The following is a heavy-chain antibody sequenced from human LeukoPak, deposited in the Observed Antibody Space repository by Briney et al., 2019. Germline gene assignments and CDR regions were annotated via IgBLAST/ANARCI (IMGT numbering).Heavy chain of an antibody. CDR2: ISTSGVNT. CDR1: GFSFSSNA. Sequence: GGSLRLSCAGPGFSFSSNALSWVRQAPGKGLEWVSAISTSGVNTYYADSVRGRFTISRDNSKNTLYLQMNTLRAEDTAVYYCATTKQARRYFDYWGQGTLVTVSS. CDR3: ATTKQARRYFDY. J-gene: IGHJ4*02. D-gene: IGHD1-1*01. V-gene: IGHV3-23*01.